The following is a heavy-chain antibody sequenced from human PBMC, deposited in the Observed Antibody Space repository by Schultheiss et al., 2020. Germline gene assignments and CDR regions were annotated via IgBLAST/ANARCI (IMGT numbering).Heavy chain of an antibody. Sequence: ASVKVSCKASGYTFTSYYMHWVRQAPGQGLEWMGIINPSGGSTSYAQKFQGRVTMTRDTSTSTVYMELSSLRSEDTAVYYCARDLGGDYGDYYYYGMDVWGQGTTVTGSS. CDR3: ARDLGGDYGDYYYYGMDV. D-gene: IGHD4-17*01. CDR2: INPSGGST. CDR1: GYTFTSYY. V-gene: IGHV1-46*01. J-gene: IGHJ6*02.